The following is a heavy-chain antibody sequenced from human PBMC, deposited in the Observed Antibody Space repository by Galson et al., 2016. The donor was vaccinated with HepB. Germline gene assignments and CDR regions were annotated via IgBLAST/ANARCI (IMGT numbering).Heavy chain of an antibody. J-gene: IGHJ4*02. Sequence: SVKVSCKASGGTSSTYAIGWVRQAPGQGLEWMGGIIPILGSANYAQKFQGRVTITADESTSTAYMELSSLRSEDTAVYYCSTIIIVVGTYYLDYWGQGTLVTVSS. CDR1: GGTSSTYA. CDR2: IIPILGSA. V-gene: IGHV1-69*13. D-gene: IGHD3-22*01. CDR3: STIIIVVGTYYLDY.